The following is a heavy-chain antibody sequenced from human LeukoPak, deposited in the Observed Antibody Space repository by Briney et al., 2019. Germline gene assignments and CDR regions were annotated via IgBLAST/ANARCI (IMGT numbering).Heavy chain of an antibody. D-gene: IGHD1-26*01. Sequence: PGGSLRLSCAASGFFFSDSAMAWVRQAPGKGLEWVSTTTGRGDNTHYADSVKGRFTISRDNSKNTLYLQMNSLRAEDTAVYYCAKDSGTYGGPSDYWGQGTLVTVSS. V-gene: IGHV3-23*01. CDR3: AKDSGTYGGPSDY. CDR2: TTGRGDNT. CDR1: GFFFSDSA. J-gene: IGHJ4*02.